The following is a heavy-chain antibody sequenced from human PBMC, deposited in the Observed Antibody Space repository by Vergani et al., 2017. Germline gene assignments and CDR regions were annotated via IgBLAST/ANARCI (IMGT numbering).Heavy chain of an antibody. CDR1: GFTFSSYE. Sequence: EVQLVESGGGLVQPGGSLRLSCAASGFTFSSYEMNWFRQAPGKGLEWVSYISSSGSTIYYADSVKGRFTISRDNAKNSLYLQMNSLRAEDTAVYYCAREGDRGDYYYYYGMDVWGQGTTVTVSS. CDR2: ISSSGSTI. CDR3: AREGDRGDYYYYYGMDV. D-gene: IGHD3-10*01. V-gene: IGHV3-48*03. J-gene: IGHJ6*02.